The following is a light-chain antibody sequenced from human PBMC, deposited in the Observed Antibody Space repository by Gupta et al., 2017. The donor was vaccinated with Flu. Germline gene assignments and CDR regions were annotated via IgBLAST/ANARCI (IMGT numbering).Light chain of an antibody. Sequence: EVALTQSPGTLSLSQGERATLSCRASLSVSSNKLAWYQQKPGQAPSLLIYGASSRATGIPDRFSGSGSGTDFTLTISRLDPEDFAFYYCQQYGNSPTTFGQGTKVEIK. V-gene: IGKV3-20*01. J-gene: IGKJ1*01. CDR1: LSVSSNK. CDR3: QQYGNSPTT. CDR2: GAS.